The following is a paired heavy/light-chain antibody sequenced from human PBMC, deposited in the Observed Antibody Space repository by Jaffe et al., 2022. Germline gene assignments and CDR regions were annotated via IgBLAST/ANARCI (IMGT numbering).Heavy chain of an antibody. J-gene: IGHJ5*02. CDR3: ARLVRGVHDSWFDP. V-gene: IGHV2-5*02. D-gene: IGHD3-10*01. CDR1: GFSLKTSGVG. Sequence: QITLKESGPMLVKPTQTLTLTCTFSGFSLKTSGVGVAWIRQSPGKALEWLTLIYWDDNKIYSPSLTTRVTITKDTSKNQVVLTMTNMDPVDTATYHCARLVRGVHDSWFDPWGQGILVTVSS. CDR2: IYWDDNK.
Light chain of an antibody. CDR2: KDN. Sequence: SYELTQPPSVSVSPGETASITCSGFDLGKKYVCWYQQRPGQSPVLVLYKDNMRPSGIPERFSGSTSGHTATLTIGGTQALDEADYYCQAWDGSYNVVFGGGTKLTVL. CDR3: QAWDGSYNVV. J-gene: IGLJ3*02. V-gene: IGLV3-1*01. CDR1: DLGKKY.